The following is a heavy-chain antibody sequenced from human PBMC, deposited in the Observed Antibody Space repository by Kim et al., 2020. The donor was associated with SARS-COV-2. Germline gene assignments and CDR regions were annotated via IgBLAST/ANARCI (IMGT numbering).Heavy chain of an antibody. V-gene: IGHV3-30*02. Sequence: DSVKGRFTISRDNSKNTLYLQMNSLRAEDTAVYYCAKVGSFGIAAAGSDYWGQGTLVTVSS. D-gene: IGHD6-13*01. CDR3: AKVGSFGIAAAGSDY. J-gene: IGHJ4*02.